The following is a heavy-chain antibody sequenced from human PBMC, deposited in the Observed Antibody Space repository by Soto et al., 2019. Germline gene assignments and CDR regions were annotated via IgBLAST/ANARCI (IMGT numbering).Heavy chain of an antibody. CDR1: GFPFSSYG. Sequence: PGGSLRLSCAASGFPFSSYGMHWVRQAPGKGLEWVAVISYDGSIKYYADSVKGRFTVSRDNSKNTLYLQMNTLRADDTAVYYCARGIVPAASPYGMDVWGQGTTVTVSS. CDR3: ARGIVPAASPYGMDV. CDR2: ISYDGSIK. J-gene: IGHJ6*02. V-gene: IGHV3-30*03. D-gene: IGHD2-2*01.